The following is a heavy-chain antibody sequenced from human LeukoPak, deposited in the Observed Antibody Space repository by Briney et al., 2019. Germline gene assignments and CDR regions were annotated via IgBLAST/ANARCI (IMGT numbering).Heavy chain of an antibody. CDR2: IYSGGST. D-gene: IGHD3-22*01. CDR3: AREDYYDSSGYYYSPGAFDI. J-gene: IGHJ3*02. V-gene: IGHV3-53*01. CDR1: GFTVSSNY. Sequence: PGGSLRLSCAASGFTVSSNYMSWVRQAPGKGLEWVSVIYSGGSTYYADSVKGRFTISRDNSKNTLYLQMNSLRAEDTAVYYCAREDYYDSSGYYYSPGAFDIWGQGTMVTVSS.